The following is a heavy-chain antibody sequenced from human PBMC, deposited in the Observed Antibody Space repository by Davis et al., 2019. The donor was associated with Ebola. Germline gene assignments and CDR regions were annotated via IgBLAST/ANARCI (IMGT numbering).Heavy chain of an antibody. V-gene: IGHV3-66*01. CDR3: ARDSGPFEYHHGMDV. CDR1: GFTFSSYS. D-gene: IGHD6-6*01. Sequence: GESLKISCAASGFTFSSYSMSWVRQAPGKGLEWVSVIYSGGSTYYADSVKGRFTISRDNSKNTLYLQMNSLRAEDTAVYYCARDSGPFEYHHGMDVWGQGTTVTVSS. J-gene: IGHJ6*02. CDR2: IYSGGST.